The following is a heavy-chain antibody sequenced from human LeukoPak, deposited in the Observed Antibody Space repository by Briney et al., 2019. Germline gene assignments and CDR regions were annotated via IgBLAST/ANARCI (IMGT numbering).Heavy chain of an antibody. CDR2: IYYNGHNQ. Sequence: GGSLRLSCAASGFTFSSCPMHWVRQAPGKGLEWVAYIYYNGHNQQYRQSVKGRFAISRDNSKNTLYLQMNSLTTEDTAVYYCVGDFWLDQGDWGGQGTLVTVSS. CDR3: VGDFWLDQGDW. J-gene: IGHJ4*02. V-gene: IGHV3-33*01. CDR1: GFTFSSCP. D-gene: IGHD2-21*02.